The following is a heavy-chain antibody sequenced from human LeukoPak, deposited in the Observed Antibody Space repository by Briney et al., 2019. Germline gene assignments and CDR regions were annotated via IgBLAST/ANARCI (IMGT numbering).Heavy chain of an antibody. V-gene: IGHV1-46*01. CDR1: GYTFTSYD. Sequence: GASVKVSCKASGYTFTSYDMHWVRQAPGQGLEWMGIINPSGGSTSYAQKFQGRVTMTRDTSTSTGYMELSSLRAEDTAVYYCPTDCSGGSCYSDYRGQGTMVTVSS. J-gene: IGHJ4*02. CDR2: INPSGGST. CDR3: PTDCSGGSCYSDY. D-gene: IGHD2-15*01.